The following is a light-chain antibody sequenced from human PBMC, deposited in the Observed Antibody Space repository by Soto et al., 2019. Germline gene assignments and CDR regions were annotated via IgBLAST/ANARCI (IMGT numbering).Light chain of an antibody. CDR3: QQYNNWIT. V-gene: IGKV3-15*01. CDR2: GAS. CDR1: QSVSSN. Sequence: EIVMTQSPATLSVSPGERATLSCRASQSVSSNLAWYQRKPGQAPRLLIYGASTRATGIPARFSGSGSGTKFTLTFSSLQSEDFEVYYCQQYNNWITFGQGTRLES. J-gene: IGKJ5*01.